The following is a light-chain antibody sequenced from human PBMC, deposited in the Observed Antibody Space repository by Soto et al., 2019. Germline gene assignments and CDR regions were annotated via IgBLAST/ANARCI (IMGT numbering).Light chain of an antibody. V-gene: IGLV2-14*01. J-gene: IGLJ1*01. Sequence: QSALTQPASVSGSPGQSITISCTGTSSDVGGYNYVSWYQQHPGKAPKLMIYDVSNRPSGVSNRFSGSKSGNTASLTISGLQAEDEADYYCRSYTSSRNDVFGTGTKVTVL. CDR2: DVS. CDR3: RSYTSSRNDV. CDR1: SSDVGGYNY.